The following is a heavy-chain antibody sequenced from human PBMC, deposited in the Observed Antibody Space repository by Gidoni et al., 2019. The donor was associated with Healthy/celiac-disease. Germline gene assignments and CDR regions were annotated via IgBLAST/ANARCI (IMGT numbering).Heavy chain of an antibody. CDR3: AKADCSSTSCSYGMDV. CDR2: ISWNSGSI. CDR1: GFTFDDYA. D-gene: IGHD2-2*01. Sequence: EVQLVESGGGLVQPGRSLRLSCAASGFTFDDYAMHWVRQAPGKGLEWVSGISWNSGSIGYADSVKGRFTISRDNAKNSLYLQMNSLRAEDTALYYCAKADCSSTSCSYGMDVWGQGTTVTVSS. J-gene: IGHJ6*02. V-gene: IGHV3-9*01.